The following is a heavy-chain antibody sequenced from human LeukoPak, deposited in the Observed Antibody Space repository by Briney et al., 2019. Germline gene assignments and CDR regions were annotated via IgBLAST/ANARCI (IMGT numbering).Heavy chain of an antibody. CDR3: ARAFSGSGSYEYYYYYYYMDV. Sequence: SETLSLTCAVYGGSFSGYYWSWIRQPPGKGLEWIGEINHSGSTNYNPSLKSRVTISVDTSKNQFSLKLSSVTAADTAVYYCARAFSGSGSYEYYYYYYYMDVWGKGTTVTVSS. D-gene: IGHD3-10*01. CDR1: GGSFSGYY. J-gene: IGHJ6*03. V-gene: IGHV4-34*01. CDR2: INHSGST.